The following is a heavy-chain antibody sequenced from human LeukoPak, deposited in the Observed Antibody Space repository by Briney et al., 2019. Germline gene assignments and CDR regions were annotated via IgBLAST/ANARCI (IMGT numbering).Heavy chain of an antibody. CDR1: GFTFDDYA. CDR3: ARDRCSSTSCLLYYYYYMDV. CDR2: ISWNSGSI. V-gene: IGHV3-9*01. Sequence: GGSLRLSCAASGFTFDDYAMHWVRQAPGKGLEWVSGISWNSGSIGYADSVKGRFTISRDNSKNTLYLQMNSLRAEDTAVYYCARDRCSSTSCLLYYYYYMDVWGKGTTVTVSS. D-gene: IGHD2-2*01. J-gene: IGHJ6*03.